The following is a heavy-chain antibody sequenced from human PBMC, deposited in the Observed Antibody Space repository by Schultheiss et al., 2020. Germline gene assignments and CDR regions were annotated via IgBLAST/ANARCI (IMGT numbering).Heavy chain of an antibody. CDR1: GFTFSSYA. CDR2: IYYSGST. D-gene: IGHD3-22*01. J-gene: IGHJ4*02. CDR3: ARHTDSSGYYYFDY. Sequence: GSLRLSCAASGFTFSSYAMSWVRQAPGKGLEWIGYIYYSGSTTYNPSLKSRVTISVDTSKIQFSLHLTSVTAADTAVYYCARHTDSSGYYYFDYWGQGTLVTVSS. V-gene: IGHV4-59*08.